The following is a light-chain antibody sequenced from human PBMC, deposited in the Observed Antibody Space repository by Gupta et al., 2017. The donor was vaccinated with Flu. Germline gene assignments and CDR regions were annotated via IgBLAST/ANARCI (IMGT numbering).Light chain of an antibody. CDR1: QSVLFSSNNKNY. CDR3: QQYYSTPPA. V-gene: IGKV4-1*01. J-gene: IGKJ2*01. CDR2: WAS. Sequence: SLGERATINCKSSQSVLFSSNNKNYLALYQQKPGQPPKLLIYWASTRESGVPDRFSGSGSGTDFTLTISSLQAEDVAVYYCQQYYSTPPAFGQGTKLEIK.